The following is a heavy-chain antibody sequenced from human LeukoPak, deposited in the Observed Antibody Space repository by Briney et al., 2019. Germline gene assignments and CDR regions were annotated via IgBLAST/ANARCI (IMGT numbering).Heavy chain of an antibody. CDR3: ARDSRVTIFGVAPGDY. J-gene: IGHJ4*02. CDR2: INPNSGGT. V-gene: IGHV1-2*02. D-gene: IGHD3-3*01. Sequence: GATAKVSCKASGYTFTGYYMHWVRQAPGQGLEWMGWINPNSGGTNYAQKFQGRVTMTRDTPISTAYMELSRLRSDDTAVYYCARDSRVTIFGVAPGDYWGQGTLVTVYS. CDR1: GYTFTGYY.